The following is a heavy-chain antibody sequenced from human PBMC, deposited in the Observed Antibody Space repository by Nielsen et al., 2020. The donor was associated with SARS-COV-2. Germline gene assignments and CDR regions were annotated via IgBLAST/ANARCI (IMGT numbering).Heavy chain of an antibody. CDR1: GGSLSGSY. D-gene: IGHD3-10*01. CDR2: IHHTGGT. V-gene: IGHV4-34*01. CDR3: ASTIDGDYFDF. J-gene: IGHJ4*02. Sequence: SETLSLTCAVYGGSLSGSYWSWIRQSPGKGLEWIGEIHHTGGTNFNPSLKSRVTISVDTSKSQFFLKLSSVTAADTAVYYCASTIDGDYFDFWGQGTMVTVSS.